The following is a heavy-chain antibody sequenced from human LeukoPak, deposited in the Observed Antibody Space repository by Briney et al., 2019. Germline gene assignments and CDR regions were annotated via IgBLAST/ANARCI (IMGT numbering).Heavy chain of an antibody. J-gene: IGHJ3*01. Sequence: PSGTLSLTCAVSGGSISSSNWSSWVRQPPGKGLEWIGEVYHSGSTNNNPSLKSRVTISIDKSKHQFSLKLTSVTAADTAVYYCAGGDYSSSFDFWGQGTMVTVSS. CDR2: VYHSGST. CDR3: AGGDYSSSFDF. D-gene: IGHD6-13*01. V-gene: IGHV4-4*02. CDR1: GGSISSSNW.